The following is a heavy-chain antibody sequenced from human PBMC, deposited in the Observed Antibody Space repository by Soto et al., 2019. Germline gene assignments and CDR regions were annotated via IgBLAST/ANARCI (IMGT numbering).Heavy chain of an antibody. CDR1: GFTFSNAW. CDR3: TTDIVATIEYYFDY. Sequence: GGSLRLSCAASGFTFSNAWMSWVRQAPGKGLEWVGRIKSKTDGGTTDYAAPVKGRFTISRDDSKNTLYLQMNSLKTEDTAVYYCTTDIVATIEYYFDYWGQGTLVTVSS. J-gene: IGHJ4*02. D-gene: IGHD5-12*01. CDR2: IKSKTDGGTT. V-gene: IGHV3-15*01.